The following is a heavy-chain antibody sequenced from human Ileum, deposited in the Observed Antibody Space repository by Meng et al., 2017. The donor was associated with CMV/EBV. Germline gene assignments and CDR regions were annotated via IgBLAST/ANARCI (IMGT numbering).Heavy chain of an antibody. CDR1: GYTFTQNN. V-gene: IGHV1-2*02. D-gene: IGHD5/OR15-5a*01. Sequence: LAHSVTEMQRPGATGTVSCKSSGYTFTQNNLNWVRQAPRQVLEWKGWIIPPNGDTLFAQTCPGRVTMTSDPSIDTAYMEFISLPSNDTAIYYSVYEDWYFDLWGQGTLVTVSS. CDR3: VYEDWYFDL. CDR2: IIPPNGDT. J-gene: IGHJ4*02.